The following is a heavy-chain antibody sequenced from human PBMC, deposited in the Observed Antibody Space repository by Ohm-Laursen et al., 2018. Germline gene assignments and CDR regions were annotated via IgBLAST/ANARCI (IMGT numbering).Heavy chain of an antibody. CDR3: ARGTPCGGDCYVLFGY. CDR1: GFTFTNAW. J-gene: IGHJ4*02. D-gene: IGHD2-21*02. V-gene: IGHV3-23*01. Sequence: GSLRLSCTASGFTFTNAWMSWVRQAPGKGLEWVSAISTSGDITNYADSVKGRFTISRDNSRNTLDLQMNSLRAEDTAIYYCARGTPCGGDCYVLFGYWGQGTLVTVSS. CDR2: ISTSGDIT.